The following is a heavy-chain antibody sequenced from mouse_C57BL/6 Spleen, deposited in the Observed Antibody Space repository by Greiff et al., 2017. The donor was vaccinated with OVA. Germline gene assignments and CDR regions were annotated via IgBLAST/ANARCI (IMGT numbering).Heavy chain of an antibody. CDR1: GYTFTSYW. CDR3: ARSGSSGYDD. J-gene: IGHJ2*01. V-gene: IGHV1-50*01. D-gene: IGHD3-2*02. Sequence: QVQLQQPGAELVKPGASVKLSCKASGYTFTSYWMQWVKQRPGQGLEWIGEIDPSDSYTNYNQKFKGKATLTVDTSSSTAYMQRSSLTSEDSAVYDCARSGSSGYDDWGQGTTLTVSS. CDR2: IDPSDSYT.